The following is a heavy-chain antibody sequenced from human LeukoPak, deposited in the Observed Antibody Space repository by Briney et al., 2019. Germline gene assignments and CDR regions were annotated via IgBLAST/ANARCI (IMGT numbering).Heavy chain of an antibody. V-gene: IGHV4-4*02. CDR2: IYHSGST. CDR1: GGSISSSNW. Sequence: SETLSLTCAVSGGSISSSNWWSWVRQPPGKGLEWIGEIYHSGSTNYNPSLKSRVTISVDKSKNQFSLKLSSVTAADTAVYYCASASSSWFHAKYFQHWGQGTLVTVSS. CDR3: ASASSSWFHAKYFQH. D-gene: IGHD6-13*01. J-gene: IGHJ1*01.